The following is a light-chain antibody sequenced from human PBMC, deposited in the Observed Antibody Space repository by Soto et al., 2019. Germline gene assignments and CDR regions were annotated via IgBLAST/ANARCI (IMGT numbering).Light chain of an antibody. CDR3: QQHKSYSSWK. V-gene: IGKV1-17*03. CDR1: QGISNH. Sequence: IQMTESPSAMSGSAGDRVTTTCRASQGISNHLVWYQQKPGRAPKLLIYDASTLESGVPSRFSGSGSGTEFTLTIRSLQTDDFATYDCQQHKSYSSWKCGQGTTVDIK. J-gene: IGKJ1*01. CDR2: DAS.